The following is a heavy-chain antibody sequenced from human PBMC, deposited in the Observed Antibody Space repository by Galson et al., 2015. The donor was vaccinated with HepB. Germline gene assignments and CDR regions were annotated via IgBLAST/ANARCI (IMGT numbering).Heavy chain of an antibody. Sequence: SLRLSCAASGFIFGEYGMHWVRQAPGKGLEWMAVISYDGSNKYYADSVKGRFTISRDNSKNTLHLQMNNLRAEDTAVYYCAREKRDSYCDKSGYYYGHWGQGTLVTVSS. J-gene: IGHJ4*02. V-gene: IGHV3-30*03. D-gene: IGHD3-22*01. CDR2: ISYDGSNK. CDR1: GFIFGEYG. CDR3: AREKRDSYCDKSGYYYGH.